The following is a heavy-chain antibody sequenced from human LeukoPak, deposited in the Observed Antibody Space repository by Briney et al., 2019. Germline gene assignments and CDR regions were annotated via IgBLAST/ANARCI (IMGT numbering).Heavy chain of an antibody. CDR2: ISSSSSTI. Sequence: GGSLRLSCAASGFTFSSYSMNWVRQAPGKVLEWVSYISSSSSTIYYADSVKGRFTISRDNSKNTLYLQMNSLRAEDTAVYYCAKDLTYYYGSRFDPWGQGTLVTVSS. J-gene: IGHJ5*02. CDR3: AKDLTYYYGSRFDP. D-gene: IGHD3-10*01. CDR1: GFTFSSYS. V-gene: IGHV3-48*01.